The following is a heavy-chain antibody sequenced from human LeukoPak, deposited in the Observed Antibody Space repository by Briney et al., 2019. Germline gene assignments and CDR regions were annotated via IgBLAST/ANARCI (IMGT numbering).Heavy chain of an antibody. J-gene: IGHJ4*02. CDR3: ARTYYDILTGHRPFDY. Sequence: GASVKVSCKASGYTFTTYYMHWVRQAPGQGLEWMGIIYPSGGSTIYAQKFQGRVTMTRNTSISTAYMELSSLRSEDTAVYYCARTYYDILTGHRPFDYWGQGTLVTVSS. D-gene: IGHD3-9*01. V-gene: IGHV1-46*01. CDR1: GYTFTTYY. CDR2: IYPSGGST.